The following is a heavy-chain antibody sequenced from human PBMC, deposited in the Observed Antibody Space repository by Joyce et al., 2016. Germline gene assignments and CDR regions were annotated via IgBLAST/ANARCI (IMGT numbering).Heavy chain of an antibody. CDR2: IDPRDSYT. V-gene: IGHV5-10-1*03. Sequence: EVQLVQSGAEVKQPGESLRISCKGSGYSFTSHWISWVRQMPEKGLEWMGRIDPRDSYTDYSPSFEGHVTISVDKTISAAYLQWSSLRASDTAIYYCARHVTDWFDPWGQGTLVTVSS. CDR1: GYSFTSHW. J-gene: IGHJ5*02. D-gene: IGHD3-10*02. CDR3: ARHVTDWFDP.